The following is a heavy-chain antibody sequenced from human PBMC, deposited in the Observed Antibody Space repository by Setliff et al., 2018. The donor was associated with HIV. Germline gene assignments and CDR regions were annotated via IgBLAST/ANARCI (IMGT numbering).Heavy chain of an antibody. CDR2: IYYSGST. J-gene: IGHJ4*02. V-gene: IGHV4-59*12. D-gene: IGHD3-10*01. CDR3: ARTYGSGSYYQGRYFDY. Sequence: PSETLSLTCTVSGGSISSYYWSWIRQPPGKGLEWIGYIYYSGSTNYNPSLKSRVTISVDKSKNQFSLKLSSVTAADTAVYYCARTYGSGSYYQGRYFDYWGQGTLVTVSS. CDR1: GGSISSYY.